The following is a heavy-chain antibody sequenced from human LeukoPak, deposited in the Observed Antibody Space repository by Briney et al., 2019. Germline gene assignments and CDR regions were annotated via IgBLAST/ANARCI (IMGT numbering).Heavy chain of an antibody. CDR2: SKSKTDGGTP. D-gene: IGHD2-2*01. CDR1: DFSFTKAW. Sequence: GGSLRLSCAASDFSFTKAWMNWVRQAPGKGLEWVGRSKSKTDGGTPDYPTPVKGRFTISRDDSKSTLYLQMNSLKTEDTAVYYCATGYCSTTWCSRHYFDYWGQGTLVTVSS. CDR3: ATGYCSTTWCSRHYFDY. V-gene: IGHV3-15*07. J-gene: IGHJ4*02.